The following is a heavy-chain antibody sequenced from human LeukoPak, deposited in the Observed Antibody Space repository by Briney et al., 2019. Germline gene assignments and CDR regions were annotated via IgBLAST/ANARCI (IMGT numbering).Heavy chain of an antibody. Sequence: GSLRLSCAASGFTFSSYDMHWVRQATGKGLEWVSAIGTAGDTYYPGSVKGRFTISRENAKNSLYPQMNSLRAGDTAVYYCASLGEQQLLYFDYWGQGTLVTVSS. V-gene: IGHV3-13*01. D-gene: IGHD6-13*01. CDR3: ASLGEQQLLYFDY. CDR1: GFTFSSYD. J-gene: IGHJ4*02. CDR2: IGTAGDT.